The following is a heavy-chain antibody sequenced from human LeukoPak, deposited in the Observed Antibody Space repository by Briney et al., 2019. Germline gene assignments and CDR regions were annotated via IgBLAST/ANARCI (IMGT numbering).Heavy chain of an antibody. D-gene: IGHD7-27*01. CDR2: IKTDGSQI. Sequence: PGGSLRLSCAASGFTFSNYCMNWVRQAPGKGLEWVANIKTDGSQIYYVDSVKGRFTISRDNAKNSLYLQMNSLRAEDTAVYYCARDLNWETYWGQGTLVSVSS. CDR3: ARDLNWETY. V-gene: IGHV3-7*01. CDR1: GFTFSNYC. J-gene: IGHJ4*02.